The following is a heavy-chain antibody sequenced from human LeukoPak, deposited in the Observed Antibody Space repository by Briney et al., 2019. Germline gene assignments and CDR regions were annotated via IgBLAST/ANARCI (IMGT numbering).Heavy chain of an antibody. V-gene: IGHV1-18*01. CDR2: ISIQNGST. Sequence: GASVKVSCKASGYTFADYGISWVRQAPGQGLEWMGWISIQNGSTNAQKFQGRVTLTTDTSTSTAYLELRSLTSDDTAVYYCARSSKQWLDYWGQGTLVTVSS. D-gene: IGHD6-19*01. CDR3: ARSSKQWLDY. CDR1: GYTFADYG. J-gene: IGHJ4*02.